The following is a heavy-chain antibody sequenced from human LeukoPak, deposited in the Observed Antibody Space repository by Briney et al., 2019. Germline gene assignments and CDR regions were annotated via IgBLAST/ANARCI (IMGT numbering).Heavy chain of an antibody. J-gene: IGHJ4*02. CDR1: GFAFSTYA. CDR3: AKDYSTSWWFDY. D-gene: IGHD6-13*01. V-gene: IGHV3-23*01. Sequence: HAGGSLRLSCAASGFAFSTYAMTWVRQDPGKGVEWVSAISGSGGSTYYADSVKGRFTISRDNSKNTLYLQMNTLRAEDTAVYYCAKDYSTSWWFDYWGQGTLVTVSS. CDR2: ISGSGGST.